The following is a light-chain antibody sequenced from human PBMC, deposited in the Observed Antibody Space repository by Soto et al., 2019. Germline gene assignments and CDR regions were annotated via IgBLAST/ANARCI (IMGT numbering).Light chain of an antibody. CDR1: NIGRKS. Sequence: SYELTQPPSVSVAPGQTARITCGGNNIGRKSVHWYQQKPGQAPVLVVYADSDRPSGIPERFSGSNSGNTATLTISRVEVGDEADYYCHVWDASDHRVFGGGTQLTVL. CDR2: ADS. V-gene: IGLV3-21*02. CDR3: HVWDASDHRV. J-gene: IGLJ2*01.